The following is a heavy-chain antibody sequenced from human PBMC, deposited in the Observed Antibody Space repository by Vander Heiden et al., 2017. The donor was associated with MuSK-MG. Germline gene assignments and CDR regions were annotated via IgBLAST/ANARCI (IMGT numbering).Heavy chain of an antibody. Sequence: QLQLQESGPGLVKPSETLSLTCTVSGGSISSSSYYWGWIRQPPGKGLEWIGSIYYSGSTYYNPSLKSRVTISVDTSKNQFSLKLSSVTAADTAVYYCARQGGVVAPNWFDPWGQGTLVTVSS. CDR2: IYYSGST. CDR1: GGSISSSSYY. J-gene: IGHJ5*02. D-gene: IGHD2-15*01. V-gene: IGHV4-39*01. CDR3: ARQGGVVAPNWFDP.